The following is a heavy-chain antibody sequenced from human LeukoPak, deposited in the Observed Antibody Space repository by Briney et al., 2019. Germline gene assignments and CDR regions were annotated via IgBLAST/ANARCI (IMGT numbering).Heavy chain of an antibody. CDR3: ARVPRKHYYGSGSPYWYFDL. J-gene: IGHJ2*01. CDR2: INHSGST. Sequence: SETLSLTCAVYGGSFSGYYWSWIRQPPGKGLEWIGEINHSGSTNYNPSLKSRVTISVDTSKNQFSLKLSSVTAADTAVYYCARVPRKHYYGSGSPYWYFDLWGRGTLVTVSS. D-gene: IGHD3-10*01. CDR1: GGSFSGYY. V-gene: IGHV4-34*01.